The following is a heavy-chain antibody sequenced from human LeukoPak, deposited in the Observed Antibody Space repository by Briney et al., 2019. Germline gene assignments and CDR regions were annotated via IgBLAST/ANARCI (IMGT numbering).Heavy chain of an antibody. Sequence: PSETLSLTCTVPGGSMSSYYWSWIRQPPGKGLEWIGYIYDSGSTYYNPSLKSRVTMSVDTSKNQFSLKLSSVTAADTAVYYCARDADYDSSGYYSHWGQGTLVTVSS. CDR3: ARDADYDSSGYYSH. D-gene: IGHD3-22*01. J-gene: IGHJ4*02. CDR2: IYDSGST. V-gene: IGHV4-59*01. CDR1: GGSMSSYY.